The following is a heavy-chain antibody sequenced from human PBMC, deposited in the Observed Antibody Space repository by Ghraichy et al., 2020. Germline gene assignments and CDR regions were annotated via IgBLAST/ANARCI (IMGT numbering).Heavy chain of an antibody. Sequence: SETLSLTCTVSGGSISSGDYYWSWIRQPPGKGLEWIGYIYYSGSTYYNPSLKSRVTISVDTSKNQFSLKLSSVTAADTAVYYCASQPYDYVWGSKYQLYYFDYWGQGTLVTVSS. D-gene: IGHD3-16*01. CDR3: ASQPYDYVWGSKYQLYYFDY. V-gene: IGHV4-30-4*01. J-gene: IGHJ4*02. CDR2: IYYSGST. CDR1: GGSISSGDYY.